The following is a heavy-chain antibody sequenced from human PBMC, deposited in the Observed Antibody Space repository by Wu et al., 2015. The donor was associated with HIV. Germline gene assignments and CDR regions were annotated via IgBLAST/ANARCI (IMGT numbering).Heavy chain of an antibody. CDR3: ARDGDGYFDFRLDY. Sequence: QVQLVQSGTVVQKPGTSVRVSCRVSGYTFTSLNINWIRHAPGRGLEWMGWISTYTGNTKYAQKLQGRVTMTTDPSTSTAYMELRSLRSDDTAVYYCARDGDGYFDFRLDYWGQGTLVTVSS. CDR2: ISTYTGNT. CDR1: GYTFTSLN. D-gene: IGHD3-9*01. V-gene: IGHV1-18*01. J-gene: IGHJ4*02.